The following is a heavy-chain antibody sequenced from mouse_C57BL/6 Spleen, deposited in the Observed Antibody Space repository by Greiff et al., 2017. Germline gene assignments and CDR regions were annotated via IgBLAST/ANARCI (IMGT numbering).Heavy chain of an antibody. CDR3: ARSGGLRGDY. J-gene: IGHJ2*01. D-gene: IGHD2-4*01. V-gene: IGHV1-69*01. Sequence: QVQLQQPGAELVMPGASVKLSCKASGYTFTSYWMHWVKQRPGQGLEWIGEIDPSDSYTNYNQKFKGKSTLTVDKSSSTAYMQLSSLTSEDSAVYSCARSGGLRGDYWGQGTTLTVSS. CDR2: IDPSDSYT. CDR1: GYTFTSYW.